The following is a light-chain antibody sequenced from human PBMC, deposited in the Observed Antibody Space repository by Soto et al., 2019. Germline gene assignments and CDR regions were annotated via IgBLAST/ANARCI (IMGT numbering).Light chain of an antibody. CDR3: QQYGSSPWT. CDR2: GAS. CDR1: QSVSSSY. Sequence: EIVLTQYTGTLSLSPGERATLSCRASQSVSSSYLAWYQQKPGQAPRLLIYGASSRATGIPDRFSGSGSGTDFTLTISRLEPEDFAVYYCQQYGSSPWTFGQGTMVDI. J-gene: IGKJ1*01. V-gene: IGKV3-20*01.